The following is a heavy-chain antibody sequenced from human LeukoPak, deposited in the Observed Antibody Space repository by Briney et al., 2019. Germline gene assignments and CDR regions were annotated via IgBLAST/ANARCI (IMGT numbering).Heavy chain of an antibody. Sequence: GESLQISCKGSGYSFTTYWIGWVRQLPGKGLEWMGIIYPGDSNTRYSPSFQGQVTISADKSINTAYLQWSSLKASDTAMYYCARHHSGSWPLDYWGQGTLVTVSS. D-gene: IGHD6-13*01. CDR1: GYSFTTYW. CDR2: IYPGDSNT. J-gene: IGHJ4*02. V-gene: IGHV5-51*01. CDR3: ARHHSGSWPLDY.